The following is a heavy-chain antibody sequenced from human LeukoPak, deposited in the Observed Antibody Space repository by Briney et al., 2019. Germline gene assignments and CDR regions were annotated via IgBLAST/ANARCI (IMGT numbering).Heavy chain of an antibody. Sequence: GGSLRLSCAASGFTFSSCSMNWVRQAPGKGLEWVSYISSSSSTIYYADSVKGRFTISRDNSKNTLYLQMNSLRAEDTAEYYCAKAGRGGAITMVRGVKGDYYYMDVWGKGTTVSISS. J-gene: IGHJ6*03. CDR3: AKAGRGGAITMVRGVKGDYYYMDV. D-gene: IGHD3-10*01. CDR2: ISSSSSTI. V-gene: IGHV3-48*01. CDR1: GFTFSSCS.